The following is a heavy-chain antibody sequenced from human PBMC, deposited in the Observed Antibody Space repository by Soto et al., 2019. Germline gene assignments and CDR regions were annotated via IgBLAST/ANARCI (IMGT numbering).Heavy chain of an antibody. Sequence: SETLSLTCAVYGGSFSGYYWSWIRQPPGKGLEWVGEINHSGSTNYNPSLKSRVTISVDTSKNQFSLKLSSVTAADTAVYYCARARSSSWYYYYYGMDVWGQGTTVTVSS. CDR2: INHSGST. V-gene: IGHV4-34*01. CDR3: ARARSSSWYYYYYGMDV. D-gene: IGHD6-13*01. CDR1: GGSFSGYY. J-gene: IGHJ6*02.